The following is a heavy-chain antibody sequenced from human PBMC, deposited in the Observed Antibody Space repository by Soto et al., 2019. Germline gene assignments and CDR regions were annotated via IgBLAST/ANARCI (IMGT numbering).Heavy chain of an antibody. CDR2: ISGSGGST. D-gene: IGHD4-17*01. V-gene: IGHV3-23*01. CDR3: AKDLGRWSTVTNGIFRH. Sequence: GGSLRLSCAASGFTLSRYALSWVRQAPLKVLEWVSSISGSGGSTYYSDSVKGRFTISRDNSKNTLYLQMNSLRAEDTDVYYCAKDLGRWSTVTNGIFRHWGQGTLVPVSS. J-gene: IGHJ4*02. CDR1: GFTLSRYA.